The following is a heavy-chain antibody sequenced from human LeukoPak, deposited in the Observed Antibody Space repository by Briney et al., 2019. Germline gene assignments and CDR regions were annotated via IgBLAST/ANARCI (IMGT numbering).Heavy chain of an antibody. D-gene: IGHD6-19*01. CDR2: INPNSGGT. Sequence: GASVKVSCKASGYTFTGYYTHWVRQAPGQGLEWMGWINPNSGGTNYAQKFQGRVTMTRDTSISTAYMELSRLRSDDTAVYYCAREPIAVAAIDYWGQGTLVTVSS. CDR3: AREPIAVAAIDY. V-gene: IGHV1-2*02. J-gene: IGHJ4*02. CDR1: GYTFTGYY.